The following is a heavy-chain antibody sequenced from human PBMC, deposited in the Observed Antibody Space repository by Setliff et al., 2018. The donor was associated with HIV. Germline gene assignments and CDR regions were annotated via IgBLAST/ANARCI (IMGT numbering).Heavy chain of an antibody. CDR2: MNPNSSNT. V-gene: IGHV1-8*02. Sequence: ASVKVSCKASGFTFINYDINWVRQAPGQGLEWMGWMNPNSSNTGYAQKFQGRVAMTRNTSINTAYMELSSLRSEDTAVYYCARGRVMVYANRRYYYYMDVWGKGTRSPSP. CDR1: GFTFINYD. J-gene: IGHJ6*03. CDR3: ARGRVMVYANRRYYYYMDV. D-gene: IGHD2-8*01.